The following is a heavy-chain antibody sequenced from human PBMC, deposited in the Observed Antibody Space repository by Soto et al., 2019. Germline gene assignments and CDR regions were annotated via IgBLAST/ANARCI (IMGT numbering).Heavy chain of an antibody. Sequence: GGCLRRSWAAAGFTFSSYWMSWVRQAPGKGLEWVANIKQDGSEKYYVDSVKGRFTISRDKAKNSMYLQMNSLRAEDTAVHSRAREGDSGSLSCFDRCRQGTMVTVSS. CDR3: AREGDSGSLSCFDR. D-gene: IGHD1-26*01. CDR2: IKQDGSEK. J-gene: IGHJ5*02. V-gene: IGHV3-7*01. CDR1: GFTFSSYW.